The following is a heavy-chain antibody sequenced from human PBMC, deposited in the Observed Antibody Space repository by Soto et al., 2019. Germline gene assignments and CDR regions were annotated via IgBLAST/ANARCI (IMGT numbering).Heavy chain of an antibody. CDR1: GDSISNSIYY. D-gene: IGHD4-17*01. Sequence: SETLSLTCTVSGDSISNSIYYWGWIRQPPGKGLEWVGSIYYSGSTSYNPSLKSRVTVSVDTSKNLFSLKLNSVTAADTAVYYCAGHQLVTTVTTPYNWFDPWGQGTPVTVSS. CDR3: AGHQLVTTVTTPYNWFDP. J-gene: IGHJ5*02. CDR2: IYYSGST. V-gene: IGHV4-39*01.